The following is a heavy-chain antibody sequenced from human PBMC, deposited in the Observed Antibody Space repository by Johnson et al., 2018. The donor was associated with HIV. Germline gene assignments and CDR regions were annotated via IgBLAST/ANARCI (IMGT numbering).Heavy chain of an antibody. D-gene: IGHD3-10*01. V-gene: IGHV3-30*04. CDR2: ISYDGSNK. CDR3: ARGLRHYYYGSGSYPGVDAFDI. Sequence: QVQLVESGGGVVQPGRSLRLSCAASGFTFSSYAMHWVRQAPGKGLEWVAVISYDGSNKYYADSVKGRFTISRDNSKNTLYLQMNSLIAEDTAVYYCARGLRHYYYGSGSYPGVDAFDIWGQGTMVTVSS. J-gene: IGHJ3*02. CDR1: GFTFSSYA.